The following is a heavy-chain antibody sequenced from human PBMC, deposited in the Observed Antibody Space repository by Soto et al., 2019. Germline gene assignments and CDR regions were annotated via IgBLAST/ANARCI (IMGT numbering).Heavy chain of an antibody. D-gene: IGHD3-16*01. Sequence: QVLLVQSGGEVKKPGASVKLSCNTSGYPFISYGISWVRQAPGQGPEWMGWINVYSGNTDYAQKFRDRITVTTDTSTSTAYMELRSLRSDDTAVYYCARIKASSMDVWGQGTRVTASS. CDR1: GYPFISYG. V-gene: IGHV1-18*01. CDR3: ARIKASSMDV. CDR2: INVYSGNT. J-gene: IGHJ6*02.